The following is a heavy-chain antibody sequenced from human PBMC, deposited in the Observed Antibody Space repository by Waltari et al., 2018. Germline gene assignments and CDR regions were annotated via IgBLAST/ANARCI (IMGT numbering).Heavy chain of an antibody. CDR2: IYYSGST. CDR1: GGSISSGGHY. CDR3: ARESSDYGGFDAFDI. J-gene: IGHJ3*02. Sequence: QVQLQESGPGLVKPSQTLSLTCTVSGGSISSGGHYWSWIPQHPGKGMEWIGYIYYSGSTYYNPSLKSRVTISVDTSKNQFSLKLSSVTAADTAVYYCARESSDYGGFDAFDIWGQGTMVTVSS. V-gene: IGHV4-31*03. D-gene: IGHD4-17*01.